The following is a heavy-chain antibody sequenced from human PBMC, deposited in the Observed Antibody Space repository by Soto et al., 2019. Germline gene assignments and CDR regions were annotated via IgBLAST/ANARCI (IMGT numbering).Heavy chain of an antibody. CDR3: ARWDYGVYARFDY. V-gene: IGHV1-8*01. CDR1: GYTFTSHD. CDR2: MNPNSDNT. Sequence: QVQLVQSGTEVKKPGASVKVSCKASGYTFTSHDINWVRQATGQGLEWMGWMNPNSDNTGYAQKFQGRVTMTRNTSISTAYMELSSLRSEDTAVYYCARWDYGVYARFDYWGQGTLVTVSS. D-gene: IGHD4-17*01. J-gene: IGHJ4*02.